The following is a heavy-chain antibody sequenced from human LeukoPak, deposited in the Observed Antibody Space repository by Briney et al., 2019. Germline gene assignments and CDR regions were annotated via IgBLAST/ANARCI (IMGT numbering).Heavy chain of an antibody. Sequence: RAGGSLRLSCAASGFTFSSYAMHWVRQAPGKGLEWVSGIIGGAGGTYYADSVKGWFTISRDNSKNTLYLQMNSLRAEDTAVYYCTHGSMYQLDYWGQGTLVTVSS. D-gene: IGHD2-2*01. J-gene: IGHJ4*02. CDR3: THGSMYQLDY. CDR2: IIGGAGGT. V-gene: IGHV3-23*01. CDR1: GFTFSSYA.